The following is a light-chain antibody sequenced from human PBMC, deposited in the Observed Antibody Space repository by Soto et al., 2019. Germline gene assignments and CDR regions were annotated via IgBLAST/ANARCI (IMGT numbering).Light chain of an antibody. CDR1: QSVSSSY. CDR2: GAS. V-gene: IGKV3-20*01. Sequence: EIALTQSPGTLSLSPGERATLSCRASQSVSSSYLAWYQQKPGQAPRLLIYGASSRATGIPDRFSGSGAGTDFNLTISSLEPQAFAVYYCQQYGSAPSGYTFGQGTKLEIK. CDR3: QQYGSAPSGYT. J-gene: IGKJ2*01.